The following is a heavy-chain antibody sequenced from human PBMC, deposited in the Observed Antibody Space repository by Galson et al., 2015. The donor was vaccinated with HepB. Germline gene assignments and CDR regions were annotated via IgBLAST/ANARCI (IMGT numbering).Heavy chain of an antibody. Sequence: SLRLSCAASGFTFSSYSMNWVRQAPGKGLEWVSSISSSSSYIYYADSVKGRFTISRDNAKNSLYLQMNSLRAEDTAVYYCARAGSMRGIIFDYWGQGTLVTVSS. J-gene: IGHJ4*02. CDR2: ISSSSSYI. D-gene: IGHD1-26*01. V-gene: IGHV3-21*01. CDR3: ARAGSMRGIIFDY. CDR1: GFTFSSYS.